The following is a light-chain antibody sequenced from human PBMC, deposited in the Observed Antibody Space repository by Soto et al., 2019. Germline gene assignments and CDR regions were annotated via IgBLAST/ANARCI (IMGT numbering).Light chain of an antibody. CDR2: DAS. CDR3: QQRGNWPVT. Sequence: EIVLTQSPATLSLSPGERATLSCRASQSVSSYFAWYQQKPGQAPRLLIYDASNRATDIPARFSGSGSGTDFTLTISSLEPDDLAVYYCQQRGNWPVTFGQGTRVDIK. V-gene: IGKV3-11*01. CDR1: QSVSSY. J-gene: IGKJ1*01.